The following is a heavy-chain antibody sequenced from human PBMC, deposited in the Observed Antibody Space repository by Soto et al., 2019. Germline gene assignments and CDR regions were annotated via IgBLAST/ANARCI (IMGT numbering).Heavy chain of an antibody. V-gene: IGHV3-48*03. CDR1: GFTFSRFE. CDR3: TSAAWFPYLSFY. J-gene: IGHJ4*02. D-gene: IGHD3-10*01. CDR2: ISSSGSTA. Sequence: EVQLVESGGGLVQPGGSLRLSCAASGFTFSRFELHWVRQAPGKGLEWISYISSSGSTAYYASSVEGRFTISRDNANSSVYLQIDSLRAEDTALCFFTSAAWFPYLSFYWGQGALVTVSS.